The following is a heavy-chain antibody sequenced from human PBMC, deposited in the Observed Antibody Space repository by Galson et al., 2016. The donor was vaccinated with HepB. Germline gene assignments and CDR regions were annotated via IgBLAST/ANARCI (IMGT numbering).Heavy chain of an antibody. CDR1: GDSVSSNSAV. CDR3: ARGGSGWINWFDP. Sequence: CAISGDSVSSNSAVWNWIRQSPSRGLEWLGRTYYRSKWYNDYAVSVKSRITINPDTSKNQFSLQLNSVTPEDTAVYYCARGGSGWINWFDPWGQGALVTVSS. D-gene: IGHD6-19*01. V-gene: IGHV6-1*01. CDR2: TYYRSKWYN. J-gene: IGHJ5*02.